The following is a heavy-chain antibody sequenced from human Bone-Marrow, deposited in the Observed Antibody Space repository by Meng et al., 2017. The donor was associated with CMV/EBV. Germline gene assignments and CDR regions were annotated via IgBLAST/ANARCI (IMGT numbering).Heavy chain of an antibody. V-gene: IGHV3-48*04. CDR2: VSDISSAK. Sequence: GESLKISCAASGFTFGTYSMNWVRQAPGKGLEWVAYVSDISSAKYCGDSVRGRFSISRDNAKNSLYLQMNSLRAEDTAVYYCASVYSGYDINYFDHWGQGTLVTVSS. D-gene: IGHD5-12*01. J-gene: IGHJ4*02. CDR3: ASVYSGYDINYFDH. CDR1: GFTFGTYS.